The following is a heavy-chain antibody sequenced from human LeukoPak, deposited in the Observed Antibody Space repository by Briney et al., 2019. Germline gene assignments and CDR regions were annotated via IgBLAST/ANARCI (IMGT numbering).Heavy chain of an antibody. V-gene: IGHV4-34*01. CDR2: INHSGST. J-gene: IGHJ3*02. CDR3: ARGRVDTAMVTEAFDI. Sequence: SETLSLTCAVYGGSFSGYYWSWLRQPPGKGLEWIGEINHSGSTNYNPSLTSRVTISVDTSKNQFSLKLSSVTAADTAVYYCARGRVDTAMVTEAFDIWGQGTMVTVSS. CDR1: GGSFSGYY. D-gene: IGHD5-18*01.